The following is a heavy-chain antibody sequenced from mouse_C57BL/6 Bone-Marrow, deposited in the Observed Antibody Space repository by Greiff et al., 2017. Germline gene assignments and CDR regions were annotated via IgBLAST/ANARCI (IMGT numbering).Heavy chain of an antibody. CDR1: GYTFTDYY. CDR3: AGYYGEGY. V-gene: IGHV1-26*01. Sequence: EVQLQQSGPELVKPGASVKISCKASGYTFTDYYMNWVKQSHGKSLEWIGDINPNNGGTSYNQKFKGKATLTVDKSSSTAYMELRSLTSEDSAVYYCAGYYGEGYWGQGTTLTVSS. J-gene: IGHJ2*01. CDR2: INPNNGGT. D-gene: IGHD1-1*01.